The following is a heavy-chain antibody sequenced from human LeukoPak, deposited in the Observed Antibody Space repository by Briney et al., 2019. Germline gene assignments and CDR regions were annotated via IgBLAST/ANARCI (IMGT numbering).Heavy chain of an antibody. V-gene: IGHV3-11*04. D-gene: IGHD6-25*01. CDR1: GFTVSDYD. J-gene: IGHJ4*02. CDR2: ISISVSTI. CDR3: TKDLQRSLDY. Sequence: SLRLSFAPSGFTVSDYDISSVRQAPREGLEWGSYISISVSTIYYAASVKGRFTIYRDNSKNTLYLQMNSLGAEDTAMYSCTKDLQRSLDYWGQGAMVNVSS.